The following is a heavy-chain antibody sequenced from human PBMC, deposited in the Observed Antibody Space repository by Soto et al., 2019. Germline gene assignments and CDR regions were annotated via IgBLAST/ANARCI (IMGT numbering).Heavy chain of an antibody. V-gene: IGHV4-39*01. CDR1: GVSISDTSYY. CDR2: IYFNGKT. CDR3: ARQGSY. J-gene: IGHJ4*02. Sequence: ETLSLTCNVSGVSISDTSYYWGWIRQPPGKGLEWIGTIYFNGKTFYNPSLKSRLTISVDTSKNQISLRLTSVTAADTAVYYCARQGSYWGQGTLVTVSS.